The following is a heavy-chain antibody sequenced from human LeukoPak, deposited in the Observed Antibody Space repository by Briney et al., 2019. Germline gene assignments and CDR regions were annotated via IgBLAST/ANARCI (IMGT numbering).Heavy chain of an antibody. CDR1: GGSISSYY. CDR3: ARVYSSGCTQYESFDP. Sequence: SETLSLTCTVSGGSISSYYWSWIRQPPGKGLEWIGYIYTSGSTNYNPSLKSRVTISVDTSKNQFSLKLSSVTAADTAVYYCARVYSSGCTQYESFDPWGQGTLVTVSS. J-gene: IGHJ5*02. CDR2: IYTSGST. V-gene: IGHV4-4*09. D-gene: IGHD6-19*01.